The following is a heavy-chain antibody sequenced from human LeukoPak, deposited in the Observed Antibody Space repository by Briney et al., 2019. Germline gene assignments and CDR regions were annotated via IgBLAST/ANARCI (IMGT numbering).Heavy chain of an antibody. Sequence: PGGPLRLSCAASGFTFSNYAVNWVRQAPGKGLEWVANIKQDGSEKYYVDSVKGRFTISRDNAKNSLYLQMNSLRAEDTAVYYCASTSGYSSGWRHAFDIWGQGTMVTVSS. V-gene: IGHV3-7*01. CDR2: IKQDGSEK. J-gene: IGHJ3*02. CDR1: GFTFSNYA. D-gene: IGHD6-19*01. CDR3: ASTSGYSSGWRHAFDI.